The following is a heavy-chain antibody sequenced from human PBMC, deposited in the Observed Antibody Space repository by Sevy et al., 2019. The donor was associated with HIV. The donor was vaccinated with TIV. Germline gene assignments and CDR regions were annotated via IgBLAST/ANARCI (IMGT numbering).Heavy chain of an antibody. CDR3: ARDQAGPSDDYYYYYGMDL. V-gene: IGHV3-30-3*01. CDR1: GFILGNYV. CDR2: VSFEGGVK. D-gene: IGHD3-10*01. J-gene: IGHJ6*02. Sequence: GGPLSFPCAASGFILGNYVLNWVRQAPGKGLEWVAAVSFEGGVKFYADSLKGGFTISRDNSKNRLYLQTNSLRAEDTAVYYCARDQAGPSDDYYYYYGMDLWGQGTTVTVSS.